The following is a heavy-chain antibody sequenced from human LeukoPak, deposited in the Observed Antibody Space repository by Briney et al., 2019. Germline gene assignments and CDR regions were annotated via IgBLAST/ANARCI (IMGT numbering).Heavy chain of an antibody. CDR1: GYTFTSYY. V-gene: IGHV1-46*03. Sequence: ASVKVSCKASGYTFTSYYMHWVRQAPGQGLEWMGIINPSGGSTSYAQKFQGRVTMTRDTSTSTVYMELSSLRSEDTAVYYCARASLYRRGPSEMILTGYSADYWGQGTLVTVSS. CDR3: ARASLYRRGPSEMILTGYSADY. J-gene: IGHJ4*02. CDR2: INPSGGST. D-gene: IGHD3-9*01.